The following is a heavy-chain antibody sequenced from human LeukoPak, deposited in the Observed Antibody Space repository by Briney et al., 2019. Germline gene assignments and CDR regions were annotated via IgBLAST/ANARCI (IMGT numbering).Heavy chain of an antibody. CDR2: AGWAGGTT. CDR1: GFNFDRYT. D-gene: IGHD3-10*02. J-gene: IGHJ4*02. Sequence: GGSLRLSCATSGFNFDRYTIHWVRQAPGKGLEWVSLAGWAGGTTFYSDSVRGRFTISRDSGRKSVYLQMNSLTTDGTAFYFCAKELDTMFFDYWGQGALVAVSS. V-gene: IGHV3-43*01. CDR3: AKELDTMFFDY.